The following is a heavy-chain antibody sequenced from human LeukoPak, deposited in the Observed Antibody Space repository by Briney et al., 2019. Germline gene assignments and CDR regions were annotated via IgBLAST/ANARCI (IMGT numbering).Heavy chain of an antibody. V-gene: IGHV4-31*03. J-gene: IGHJ4*02. D-gene: IGHD4-17*01. CDR1: GGSISSGGYY. CDR3: ARVHGDYGIFDY. CDR2: IYHSGST. Sequence: SSQTLSLTCTVSGGSISSGGYYWSWIRQPPGKGLEWIGYIYHSGSTYYNPSLKSRVTISVDTSKNQFSLKLSSVTAADTAVYYCARVHGDYGIFDYWGQGTLVTVSS.